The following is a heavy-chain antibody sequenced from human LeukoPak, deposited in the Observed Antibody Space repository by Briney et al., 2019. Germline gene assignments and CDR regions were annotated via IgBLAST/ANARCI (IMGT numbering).Heavy chain of an antibody. Sequence: GGSLTLSCAVSGFTFSSYAMSWVRQAPGKGLEWVSAISGSGGSSYYADSVKGRFTISRDNSKNTLYLQMNSLRAEDTAVYYCAKEPLFPSQLPYYFDYWGQGTLVTVSS. CDR3: AKEPLFPSQLPYYFDY. V-gene: IGHV3-23*01. D-gene: IGHD2-2*01. J-gene: IGHJ4*02. CDR2: ISGSGGSS. CDR1: GFTFSSYA.